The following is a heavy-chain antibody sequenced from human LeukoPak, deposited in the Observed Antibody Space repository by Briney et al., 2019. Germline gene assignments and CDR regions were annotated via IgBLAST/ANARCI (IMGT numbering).Heavy chain of an antibody. CDR3: ARVVMYKNYFDS. Sequence: SETLSLTCTVSGGSISSSSYYWGWIRQPPGKGLEWIGSIYYSGSTYYNPSLKSRVTISVDTSKNQFSLKLSSVTAADTAVYYCARVVMYKNYFDSWGQGTQVTVSS. CDR2: IYYSGST. V-gene: IGHV4-39*01. D-gene: IGHD1-1*01. CDR1: GGSISSSSYY. J-gene: IGHJ4*02.